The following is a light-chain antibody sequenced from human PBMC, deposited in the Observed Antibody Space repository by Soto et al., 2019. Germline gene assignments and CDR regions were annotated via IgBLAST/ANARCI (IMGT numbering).Light chain of an antibody. CDR3: GTWDSSLSSVV. J-gene: IGLJ2*01. CDR1: ISNIGNNF. V-gene: IGLV1-51*01. Sequence: QSALTQPPSVSAAPGQKVTISCSGSISNIGNNFVSWYRHLPGSAPKLLIYDINQRPSEIPDRFSGSKSGTSATLDIAGLQTGDEADYYCGTWDSSLSSVVFGGGTKLTVL. CDR2: DIN.